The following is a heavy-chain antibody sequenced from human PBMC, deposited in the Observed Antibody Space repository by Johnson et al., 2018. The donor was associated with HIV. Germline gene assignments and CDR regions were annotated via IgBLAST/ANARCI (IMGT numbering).Heavy chain of an antibody. V-gene: IGHV3-74*02. Sequence: MMLVESGGVVVHPGGSLRLSCETSRFTFDDYAMHWVRQAPGKGLEWVSRINGDGRRSTYADSVKGRFTIARDNAKHTLYLELKSLRSEDTAFYYCARTSCSGASCLGYDPFDVWVQGTMVTVSS. CDR3: ARTSCSGASCLGYDPFDV. CDR2: INGDGRRS. CDR1: RFTFDDYA. D-gene: IGHD2-15*01. J-gene: IGHJ3*01.